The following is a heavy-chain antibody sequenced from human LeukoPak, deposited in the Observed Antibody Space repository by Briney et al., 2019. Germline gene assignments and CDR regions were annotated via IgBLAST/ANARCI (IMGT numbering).Heavy chain of an antibody. Sequence: PSETLSLTCSVSGGSMYSSTYYWGWIRQPPGKGLEWIGATFYTGRTFYSPSLKSRVTISVDTSKNQFSLDLSSATAADTAVYYCARRRHNFDFYDVWGQGTRVTVSS. CDR1: GGSMYSSTYY. V-gene: IGHV4-39*01. CDR3: ARRRHNFDFYDV. D-gene: IGHD3/OR15-3a*01. J-gene: IGHJ3*01. CDR2: TFYTGRT.